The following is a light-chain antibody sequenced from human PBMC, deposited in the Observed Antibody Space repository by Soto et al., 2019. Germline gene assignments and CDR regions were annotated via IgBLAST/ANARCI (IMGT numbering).Light chain of an antibody. J-gene: IGKJ4*01. Sequence: EIVLTQSPGTLSLSPGERATLSCRASQSVRRSYLAWYQQKPGQAPRQLIYGASSRATGIPDRFSGSGSGTDFTLTITRLEPEEFAGYYCQHYRTSFGGGTRVEIK. CDR3: QHYRTS. CDR2: GAS. CDR1: QSVRRSY. V-gene: IGKV3-20*01.